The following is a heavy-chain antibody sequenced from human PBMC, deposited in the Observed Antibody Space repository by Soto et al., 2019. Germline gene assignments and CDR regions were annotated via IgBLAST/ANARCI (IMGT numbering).Heavy chain of an antibody. D-gene: IGHD1-26*01. CDR2: IIPILGIA. V-gene: IGHV1-69*02. CDR3: ASIGRESYRQYYFDY. J-gene: IGHJ4*02. Sequence: QVQLVQSGAEVKKPGSSVKVSCKASGGTFSSYTISWVRQAPGQGLEWMGRIIPILGIANYAQKYQGRVTITADKSTSTANMERSGLRSEDTDVYSGASIGRESYRQYYFDYWGQGTLVTVSS. CDR1: GGTFSSYT.